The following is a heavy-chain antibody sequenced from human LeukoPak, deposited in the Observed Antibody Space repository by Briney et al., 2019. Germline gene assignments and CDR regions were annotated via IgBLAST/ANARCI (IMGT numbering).Heavy chain of an antibody. CDR3: ASSYGSNKNPFEY. V-gene: IGHV3-64*01. CDR2: ISSRGDST. CDR1: GFTFSSYA. D-gene: IGHD4-23*01. Sequence: PGGSLRLSCAASGFTFSSYAMHWVRQAPGKGLEYVSAISSRGDSTYYANSVRGRFTISRDNSKNTLYLQMGSLRAEDTAVYYCASSYGSNKNPFEYWGQGTLVTVSS. J-gene: IGHJ4*02.